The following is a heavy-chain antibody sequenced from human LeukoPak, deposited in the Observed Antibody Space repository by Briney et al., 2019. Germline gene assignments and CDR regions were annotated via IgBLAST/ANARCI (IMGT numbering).Heavy chain of an antibody. CDR2: ISGSRGDT. Sequence: GGSLRLSCAASDFSFSRYVMSWVRQAPGKGLEWVSSISGSRGDTYYADSVKGRFTISRDNSKNTLYLQMNSLTADDTAVYFCAKDYFGITWPEYFRHWGQGTLVTVSS. D-gene: IGHD3-10*01. J-gene: IGHJ1*01. V-gene: IGHV3-23*01. CDR1: DFSFSRYV. CDR3: AKDYFGITWPEYFRH.